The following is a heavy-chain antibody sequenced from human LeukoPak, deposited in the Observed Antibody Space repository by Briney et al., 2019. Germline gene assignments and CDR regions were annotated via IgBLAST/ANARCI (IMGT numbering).Heavy chain of an antibody. D-gene: IGHD2-15*01. J-gene: IGHJ5*02. CDR3: SVEGA. Sequence: ASVKVSCKSSGYTFTSYDINWVRQATGQGLEWMGWMNPNSGNTGYAQNFQGRVTMTRDTSISTAYMELCSLRSEDTAMYYCSVEGAWGQGTLVTVSS. CDR2: MNPNSGNT. CDR1: GYTFTSYD. V-gene: IGHV1-8*01.